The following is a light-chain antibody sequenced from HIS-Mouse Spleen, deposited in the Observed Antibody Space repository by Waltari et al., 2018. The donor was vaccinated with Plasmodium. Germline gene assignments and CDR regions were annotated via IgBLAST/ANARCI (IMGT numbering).Light chain of an antibody. CDR1: QSVLYSSNNKNY. Sequence: DIVMTQSPDSLAVSLGERATINCKSSQSVLYSSNNKNYFAWYQQTPGQPPKLLIYWASTRESGVPDRFSGSGSGTDFTLTISSLQAEDVAVYYCQQYYSTPYTFGQGTKLEIK. CDR2: WAS. V-gene: IGKV4-1*01. J-gene: IGKJ2*01. CDR3: QQYYSTPYT.